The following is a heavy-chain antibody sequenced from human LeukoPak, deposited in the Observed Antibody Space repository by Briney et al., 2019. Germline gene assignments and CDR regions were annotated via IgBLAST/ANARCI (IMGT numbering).Heavy chain of an antibody. J-gene: IGHJ4*02. V-gene: IGHV1-2*02. CDR1: GYTFTGYY. CDR3: AREPAYCGGDCFDY. Sequence: GASVKVSCKASGYTFTGYYMHWVRQAPGQGLEWMGWINPNSGGTNYAQKFQGRVTMTRDTSISTAYMELSRLRSDDTAVYYCAREPAYCGGDCFDYWGQGTLVTVSS. CDR2: INPNSGGT. D-gene: IGHD2-21*01.